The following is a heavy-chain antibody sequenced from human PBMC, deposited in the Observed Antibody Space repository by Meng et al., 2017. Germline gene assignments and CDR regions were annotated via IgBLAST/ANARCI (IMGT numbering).Heavy chain of an antibody. CDR2: IKQDGSEK. D-gene: IGHD6-19*01. CDR1: GFTFSSYW. J-gene: IGHJ4*02. CDR3: ARLSTVAALYLFDY. V-gene: IGHV3-7*01. Sequence: LSLTCAASGFTFSSYWMSWVRQAPGKGLEWVANIKQDGSEKYYVDSVKGRFTISRDNAKNSLYLQMNSLRAEDTAVYYCARLSTVAALYLFDYWGQGTLVTVSS.